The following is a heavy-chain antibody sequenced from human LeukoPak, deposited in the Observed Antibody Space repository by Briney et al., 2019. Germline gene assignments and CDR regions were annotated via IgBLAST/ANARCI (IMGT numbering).Heavy chain of an antibody. J-gene: IGHJ3*02. V-gene: IGHV2-5*01. Sequence: SGPTVVEPPPTLTLTCPFSGFLLRTRGVGVGWVPQPPRKALGWLVVIYWNDDTRYSPSLRSRLTITKDSSKNQVVLTMTNMDPVDTATYYCVHFSFGDLRVFDIWGQGTMVTVSS. D-gene: IGHD3-10*01. CDR2: IYWNDDT. CDR1: GFLLRTRGVG. CDR3: VHFSFGDLRVFDI.